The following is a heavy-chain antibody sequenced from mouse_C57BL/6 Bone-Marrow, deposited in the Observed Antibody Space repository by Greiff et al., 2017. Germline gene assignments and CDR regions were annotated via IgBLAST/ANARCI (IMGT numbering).Heavy chain of an antibody. J-gene: IGHJ4*01. CDR2: IRLKSDNYAT. CDR1: GFTFSNYW. CDR3: TEITGYRMDY. V-gene: IGHV6-3*01. D-gene: IGHD1-1*01. Sequence: EVKVEESGGGLVQPGGSMQLSCVASGFTFSNYWMNWVRQSPEKGLEWVAQIRLKSDNYATHYAESVKGRFTISRDDSKSSVYLQMNNLRAEDTGIYYCTEITGYRMDYWGQGTSVTVAS.